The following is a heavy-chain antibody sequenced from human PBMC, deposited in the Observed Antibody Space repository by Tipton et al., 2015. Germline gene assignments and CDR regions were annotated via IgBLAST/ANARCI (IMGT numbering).Heavy chain of an antibody. Sequence: TLSLTCTVSSDSISKYYWSWIRQPPGKELEWIGYIQYSGSTNYNPSLKSRVTISVDTSKNQFSLRLTSVTAADTAMYYCARDFGYCSGGSCYNPSYSDYWGQGSLVIVSS. D-gene: IGHD2-15*01. CDR1: SDSISKYY. CDR3: ARDFGYCSGGSCYNPSYSDY. CDR2: IQYSGST. J-gene: IGHJ4*02. V-gene: IGHV4-59*12.